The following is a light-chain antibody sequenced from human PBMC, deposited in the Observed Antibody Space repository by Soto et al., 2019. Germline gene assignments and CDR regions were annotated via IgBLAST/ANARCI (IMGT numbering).Light chain of an antibody. CDR3: HQYGSSPPS. J-gene: IGKJ3*01. CDR2: GAS. Sequence: EIVLTQSPGTLSLSPGERATLSCRASQSVRSSYLAWYQQKPGQAPRLLINGASSRATDIPDRFSGSGSETDFTLTISRLEPEDFAVYYCHQYGSSPPSFGPGTKVDIK. CDR1: QSVRSSY. V-gene: IGKV3-20*01.